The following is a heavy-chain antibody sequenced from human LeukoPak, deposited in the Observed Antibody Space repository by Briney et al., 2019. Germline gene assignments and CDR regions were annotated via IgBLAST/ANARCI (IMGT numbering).Heavy chain of an antibody. Sequence: GGSLRLSCAASGFTFSSYSMNWVRQAPGKGLEWVSSISSSSSYIYYADSVKGRFTISRDNAKNSLYLQMNSLRAEDTAVYYCARVGDYYDSSGYRRTADYWGQGTLVTVSS. J-gene: IGHJ4*02. CDR1: GFTFSSYS. D-gene: IGHD3-22*01. V-gene: IGHV3-21*01. CDR2: ISSSSSYI. CDR3: ARVGDYYDSSGYRRTADY.